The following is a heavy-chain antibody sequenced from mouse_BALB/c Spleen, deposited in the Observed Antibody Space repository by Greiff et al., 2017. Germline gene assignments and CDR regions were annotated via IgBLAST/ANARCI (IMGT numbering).Heavy chain of an antibody. CDR3: AIYYRYDYYAMDY. CDR1: GFTFSSYA. D-gene: IGHD2-14*01. J-gene: IGHJ4*01. Sequence: EVKVVESGGGLVKPGGSLKLSCAASGFTFSSYAMSWVRQSPEKRLEWVAEISSGGSYTYYPDTVTGRFTISRDNAKNTLYLEMSSLRSEDTAMYYCAIYYRYDYYAMDYWGQGTSVTVSS. V-gene: IGHV5-9-4*01. CDR2: ISSGGSYT.